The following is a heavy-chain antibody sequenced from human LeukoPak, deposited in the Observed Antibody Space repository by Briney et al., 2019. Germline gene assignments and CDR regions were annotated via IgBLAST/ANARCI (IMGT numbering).Heavy chain of an antibody. Sequence: GGSLRLSCAASGFTFSSYTMNWVRQAPGKGLEWVSSISSSSSYIYYADSVKGRFTISRDNAKSSLFLQMNSLRAEDTAVYYCARPREYSGYVLDYWGQGTLVTVSS. V-gene: IGHV3-21*01. CDR3: ARPREYSGYVLDY. CDR1: GFTFSSYT. CDR2: ISSSSSYI. D-gene: IGHD5-12*01. J-gene: IGHJ4*02.